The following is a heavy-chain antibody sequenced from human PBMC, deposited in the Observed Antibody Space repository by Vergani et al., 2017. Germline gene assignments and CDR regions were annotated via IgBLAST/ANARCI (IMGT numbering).Heavy chain of an antibody. CDR2: INHSGST. CDR3: ARVQELYEFWSGYRVRYYYYMDV. D-gene: IGHD3-3*01. J-gene: IGHJ6*03. CDR1: GGSFSGYY. Sequence: QVQLQQWGAGLLKPSETLSLTCAVYGGSFSGYYWSWIRQPPGKGLEWIGEINHSGSTNYNPSLKSRVTISVDTSKNQFSLKLSSVTAADTAVYYCARVQELYEFWSGYRVRYYYYMDVWGKGTTVTVSS. V-gene: IGHV4-34*01.